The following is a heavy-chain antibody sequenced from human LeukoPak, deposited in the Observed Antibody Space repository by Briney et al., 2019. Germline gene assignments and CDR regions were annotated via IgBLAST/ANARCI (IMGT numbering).Heavy chain of an antibody. CDR3: AKGSVHGSSWD. CDR1: GFTFSSYA. J-gene: IGHJ4*02. D-gene: IGHD6-13*01. V-gene: IGHV3-23*01. CDR2: ISGSGGST. Sequence: GGSLRLSCAASGFTFSSYAMSWVRQAPGKGLEWVSAISGSGGSTYYADSVKGRFTISRDISKNTLYLQMNSLRAEDTAVYYCAKGSVHGSSWDWGQGTLVTVSS.